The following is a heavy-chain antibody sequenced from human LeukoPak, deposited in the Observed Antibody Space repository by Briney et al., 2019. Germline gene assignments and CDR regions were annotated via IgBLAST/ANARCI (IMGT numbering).Heavy chain of an antibody. CDR2: IYHSGST. CDR1: GGSISSGGYS. D-gene: IGHD3-9*01. J-gene: IGHJ4*02. CDR3: ARGTLRYDY. V-gene: IGHV4-30-2*01. Sequence: SETLSLTCAVSGGSISSGGYSWSWIRQPPGKGLEWIGYIYHSGSTYHNPSLKSRVTISVDRSKNQFSLKLSSVTAADTAVYYCARGTLRYDYWGQGTLVTVSS.